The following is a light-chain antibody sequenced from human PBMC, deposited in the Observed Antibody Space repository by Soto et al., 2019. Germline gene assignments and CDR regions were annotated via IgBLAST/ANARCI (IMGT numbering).Light chain of an antibody. Sequence: DIQLTQSPSFLSASVGDRVTITCRASQGISSYLAWYQQKPWKVPKLLIYAASTLQSGVPSRFSGSESGTEFTLTISSLQPEDFATYYCQQLNTYPFTFGGGTKVEIK. J-gene: IGKJ4*01. CDR1: QGISSY. CDR2: AAS. V-gene: IGKV1-9*01. CDR3: QQLNTYPFT.